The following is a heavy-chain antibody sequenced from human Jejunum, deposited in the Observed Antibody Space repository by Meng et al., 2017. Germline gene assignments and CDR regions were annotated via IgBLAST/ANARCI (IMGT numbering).Heavy chain of an antibody. Sequence: QLQLQQSGSGLVKPSQTLSLTCAVSGGSINSDGYTWSWFRQPPGKGLEWIGYIYHTGSPYYNPSLKSRLTISVDRSENQFSLKLSSVTAADTAVYYCARMDSAFHYFDYWGQGTLVTVSS. V-gene: IGHV4-30-2*01. CDR2: IYHTGSP. D-gene: IGHD2-2*03. CDR1: GGSINSDGYT. CDR3: ARMDSAFHYFDY. J-gene: IGHJ4*02.